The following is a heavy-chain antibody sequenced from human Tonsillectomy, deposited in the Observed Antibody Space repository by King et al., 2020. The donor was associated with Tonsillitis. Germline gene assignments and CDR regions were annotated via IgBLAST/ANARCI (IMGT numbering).Heavy chain of an antibody. J-gene: IGHJ4*02. Sequence: QLVQSGGGLVQPGRSLRLSCAASGFTFDDYSMHWVRQAPGKGLEWVSGISWSSGSICYADAVRGRFTISRDNAKNPLFLQMTNLRAEDTALYYCAKDMLGYRTLIDYWGQDTLVTVSS. V-gene: IGHV3-9*01. D-gene: IGHD5-18*01. CDR1: GFTFDDYS. CDR3: AKDMLGYRTLIDY. CDR2: ISWSSGSI.